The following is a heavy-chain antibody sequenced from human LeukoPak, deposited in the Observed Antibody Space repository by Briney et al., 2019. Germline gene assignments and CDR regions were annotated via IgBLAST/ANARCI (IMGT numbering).Heavy chain of an antibody. J-gene: IGHJ4*02. Sequence: TGRSLRLSSAASGFTFDDYAMHWVRQAPGKGLEWVSGISWNSGSIGYADSVKGRFTISRDNAKNSLYLQMNSLRAEDMALYYCAKGVRGYYDSSGYYFDYWGQGTLVTVSS. CDR2: ISWNSGSI. CDR3: AKGVRGYYDSSGYYFDY. V-gene: IGHV3-9*03. D-gene: IGHD3-22*01. CDR1: GFTFDDYA.